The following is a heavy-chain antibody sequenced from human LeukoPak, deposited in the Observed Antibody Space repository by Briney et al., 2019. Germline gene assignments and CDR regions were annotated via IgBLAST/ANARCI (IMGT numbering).Heavy chain of an antibody. CDR2: ISSSGSSI. CDR3: VRASYYYDTSGSPRGWFDP. CDR1: GFTFNDYY. Sequence: PGGSLRLSCAASGFTFNDYYMNWIRQAPGKGLEWVSYISSSGSSIHYADSVKGRFTISRDNAKNSLFLQMNSLRAEDTAVYYCVRASYYYDTSGSPRGWFDPWGQGTLDTVSS. V-gene: IGHV3-11*01. J-gene: IGHJ5*02. D-gene: IGHD3-22*01.